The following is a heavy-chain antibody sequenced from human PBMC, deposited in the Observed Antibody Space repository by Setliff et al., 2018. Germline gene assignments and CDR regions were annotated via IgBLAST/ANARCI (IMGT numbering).Heavy chain of an antibody. CDR3: ARVRNIAARLLDS. D-gene: IGHD6-6*01. Sequence: SETLSLTCAAYGGTFSDDYWTWIRQPPGKGLDGIGEINNRGSTNYNPSLKRRATISIDTSKDQFSLKLISMSTSDTAVYFCARVRNIAARLLDSWGQGALVTVSS. CDR2: INNRGST. J-gene: IGHJ4*02. V-gene: IGHV4-34*01. CDR1: GGTFSDDY.